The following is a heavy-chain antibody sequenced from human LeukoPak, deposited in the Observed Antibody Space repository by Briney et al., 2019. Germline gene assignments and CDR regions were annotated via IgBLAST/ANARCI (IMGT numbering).Heavy chain of an antibody. J-gene: IGHJ4*02. CDR1: GGSISSYH. CDR3: ARHGIASGTSHIAC. V-gene: IGHV4-59*08. D-gene: IGHD3-3*02. Sequence: KPSETLSLTCTVSGGSISSYHWSWIRHPPGKGLEWIADISYGWSTNYNPSLESRDSISINNTQNQFLLTLTYLTAADTAMIYYARHGIASGTSHIACWSQGSLVTVSA. CDR2: ISYGWST.